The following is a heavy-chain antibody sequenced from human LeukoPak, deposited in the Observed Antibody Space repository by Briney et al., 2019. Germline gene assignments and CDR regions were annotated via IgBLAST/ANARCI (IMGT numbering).Heavy chain of an antibody. V-gene: IGHV3-21*06. D-gene: IGHD1-26*01. CDR3: AKDVRGGPIMGAGSVDY. J-gene: IGHJ4*02. CDR2: ITTSGTYI. CDR1: GFTFTRFN. Sequence: GGSLRLSCAASGFTFTRFNMNWVRQAPGKGLELVSSITTSGTYIYYADSVKGRFTISRDNAKNSLYLQMNSLRAEDTAVYYCAKDVRGGPIMGAGSVDYWGQGTLVTVSS.